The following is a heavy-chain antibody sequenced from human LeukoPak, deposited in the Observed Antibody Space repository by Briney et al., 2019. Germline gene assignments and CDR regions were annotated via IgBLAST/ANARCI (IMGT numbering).Heavy chain of an antibody. D-gene: IGHD6-19*01. J-gene: IGHJ4*02. CDR1: GFTFDDYG. CDR2: INWNGGST. V-gene: IGHV3-20*04. Sequence: GGSLRLSCAAFGFTFDDYGMSWVRQAPGKGLEWVSGINWNGGSTGYADSVKGRFTISRDNAKNSLYLQMNSLRAEDTAVYYCAKSGSGWFGFDYWGQGTLVTVSS. CDR3: AKSGSGWFGFDY.